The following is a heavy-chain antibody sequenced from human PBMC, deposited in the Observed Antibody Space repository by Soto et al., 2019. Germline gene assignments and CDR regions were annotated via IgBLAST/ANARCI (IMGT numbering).Heavy chain of an antibody. V-gene: IGHV4-59*01. Sequence: PSETLSLTCTVSGGSISSYYWSWIRQPPGKGLEWIGYIYYSGSTNYNPSLKSRVTISVDTSKNQFSLKLSSVTAADTAVYYCSRDFGYYDILTGWTAGAFDIWGQGTMVTVSS. CDR3: SRDFGYYDILTGWTAGAFDI. CDR2: IYYSGST. J-gene: IGHJ3*02. D-gene: IGHD3-9*01. CDR1: GGSISSYY.